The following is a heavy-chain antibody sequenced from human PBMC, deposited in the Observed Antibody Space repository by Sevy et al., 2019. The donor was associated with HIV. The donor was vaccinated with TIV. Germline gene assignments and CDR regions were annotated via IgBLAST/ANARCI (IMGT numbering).Heavy chain of an antibody. J-gene: IGHJ3*02. Sequence: GGSLRLSCAASGLTFRSYDMFWVRQAPGKGLEWVAVIWYDGSNKQYADSVKGRFTISRDNSKNTLYLQMNNLRDEDTAMYYCTNDIIMVRGVTRQIWGQGTMVTVSS. CDR1: GLTFRSYD. D-gene: IGHD3-10*01. CDR3: TNDIIMVRGVTRQI. CDR2: IWYDGSNK. V-gene: IGHV3-33*06.